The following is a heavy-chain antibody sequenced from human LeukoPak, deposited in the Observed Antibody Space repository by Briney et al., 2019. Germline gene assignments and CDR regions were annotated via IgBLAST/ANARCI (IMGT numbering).Heavy chain of an antibody. V-gene: IGHV3-48*01. CDR3: ARRFDS. CDR1: GLSFTAYS. Sequence: GGSLRLSCAASGLSFTAYSMNWVRQAPGRGLEWISYIGPGGDIYYADSVTGRFTVSRDTAKNSLYLQMNGLRVEDTAVYYCARRFDSWGQGTQVTVSS. CDR2: IGPGGDI. J-gene: IGHJ4*02.